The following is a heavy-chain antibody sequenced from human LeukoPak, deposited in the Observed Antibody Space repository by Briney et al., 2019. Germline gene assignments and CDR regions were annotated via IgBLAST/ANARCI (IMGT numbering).Heavy chain of an antibody. J-gene: IGHJ3*02. CDR2: IYNRGTN. D-gene: IGHD3-10*01. Sequence: SETLSLTCTVSGNSISSSYYWGWIRQPPGKGLEWIGSIYNRGTNHYNPSLKSRVTISLDTSRNQFSLKLNSVTAADTAVYYCAKSNGYGLVDIWGQGTMVTVSS. CDR1: GNSISSSYY. CDR3: AKSNGYGLVDI. V-gene: IGHV4-38-2*02.